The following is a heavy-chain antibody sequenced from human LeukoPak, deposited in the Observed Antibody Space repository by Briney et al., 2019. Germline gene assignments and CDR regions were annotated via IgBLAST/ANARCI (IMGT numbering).Heavy chain of an antibody. V-gene: IGHV3-33*06. CDR3: AKDGVGATSLDC. CDR2: IWHDGSYE. J-gene: IGHJ4*02. Sequence: GRSLRLSCAASGFTFSRYGMHWVRQAPGKGLEWVAVIWHDGSYEYYADSVKGRFTISRDSSKNTLYLQMNSLRAEDTAVYYCAKDGVGATSLDCWGQGTPVTVSS. CDR1: GFTFSRYG. D-gene: IGHD1-26*01.